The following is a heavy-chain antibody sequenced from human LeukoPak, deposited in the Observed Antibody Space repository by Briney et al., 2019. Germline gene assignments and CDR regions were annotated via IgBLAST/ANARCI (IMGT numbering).Heavy chain of an antibody. CDR3: ARDLAVAGPGYYYYGMDV. CDR1: GFTFSSYS. V-gene: IGHV3-21*01. CDR2: ISSSSSYI. Sequence: GGSLGLSCAASGFTFSSYSMNWVRQAPGKGLEWVSSISSSSSYIYYADSVKGRFTISRDNAKNSLYLQMNSLRAEDTAVYYCARDLAVAGPGYYYYGMDVWGQGTTVTVSS. D-gene: IGHD6-19*01. J-gene: IGHJ6*02.